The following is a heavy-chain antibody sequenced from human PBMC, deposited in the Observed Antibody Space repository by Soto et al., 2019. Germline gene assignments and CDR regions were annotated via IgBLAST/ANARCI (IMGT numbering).Heavy chain of an antibody. Sequence: EVQLLESGGGLVQPGGSLRLSCAASGFTFSSYAMSWVRQAPGKGLEWSPAFSGSGGSTYYADSVKGRFTISRDNSKNTLYLQMNSLRAEDTAVYYCAKDEAYCGGDCYSAEYFQHWGQGTLVTVSS. CDR2: FSGSGGST. V-gene: IGHV3-23*01. CDR1: GFTFSSYA. D-gene: IGHD2-21*02. J-gene: IGHJ1*01. CDR3: AKDEAYCGGDCYSAEYFQH.